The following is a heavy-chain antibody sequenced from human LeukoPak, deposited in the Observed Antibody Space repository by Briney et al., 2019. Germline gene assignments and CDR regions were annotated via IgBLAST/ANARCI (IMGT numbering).Heavy chain of an antibody. Sequence: SVKVSCKASGGTFSSYAISWVRQAPGQGLEWMGGIIPIFGTANYAQKFQGRVTITADEPTSTAYMELSSLRSEDTAVYYCARDRERAPIDAFDIWGQGTMVTVSS. CDR3: ARDRERAPIDAFDI. D-gene: IGHD1-26*01. CDR1: GGTFSSYA. V-gene: IGHV1-69*13. J-gene: IGHJ3*02. CDR2: IIPIFGTA.